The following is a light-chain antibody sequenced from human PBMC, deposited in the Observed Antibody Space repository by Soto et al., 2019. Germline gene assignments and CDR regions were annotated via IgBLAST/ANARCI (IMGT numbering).Light chain of an antibody. CDR1: HDISTF. Sequence: DIQLTQSPSLLSASIGDRVTITCRASHDISTFLAWYQQKPGKAPKLLIYEASTLQSGVPSRFSGSGSGTEFTLTISGLLPEDFAVYYCQQYIDWPPGTFGQGTKVDIK. J-gene: IGKJ1*01. CDR3: QQYIDWPPGT. CDR2: EAS. V-gene: IGKV1-9*01.